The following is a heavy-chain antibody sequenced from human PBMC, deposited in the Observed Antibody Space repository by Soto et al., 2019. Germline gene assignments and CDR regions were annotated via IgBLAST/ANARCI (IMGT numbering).Heavy chain of an antibody. Sequence: QVQLVESGGDVVQPGRSLRLSCAASGFTFSNYGMHWARQAPGKGLEWVAAILYDGSNKYYADSVKGRFTISRDNSKNTLYLQMNSLRAEDTAVYYCADRTYYFDYCGQGTLVTVSS. CDR2: ILYDGSNK. V-gene: IGHV3-33*01. J-gene: IGHJ4*02. CDR3: ADRTYYFDY. D-gene: IGHD3-22*01. CDR1: GFTFSNYG.